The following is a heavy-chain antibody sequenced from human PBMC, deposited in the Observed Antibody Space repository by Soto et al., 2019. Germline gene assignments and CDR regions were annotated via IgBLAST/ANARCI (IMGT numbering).Heavy chain of an antibody. J-gene: IGHJ4*02. Sequence: ASVKVSCKASGYTFTSYYMHWVRQAPGQGLEWMGIINPSGGSTRYAQKFQGRVTMTRDTSTSTVYMEPSSLRSEDTAVYYCARGLIYDSSGYYFDYWGQGTLVTVSS. CDR2: INPSGGST. V-gene: IGHV1-46*01. CDR1: GYTFTSYY. D-gene: IGHD3-22*01. CDR3: ARGLIYDSSGYYFDY.